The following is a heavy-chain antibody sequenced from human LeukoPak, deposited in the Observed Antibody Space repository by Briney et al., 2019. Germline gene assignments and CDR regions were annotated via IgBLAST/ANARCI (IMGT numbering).Heavy chain of an antibody. J-gene: IGHJ4*02. D-gene: IGHD6-6*01. CDR3: ARGMQLGKLGY. Sequence: SETLSLTCTVSGGSISSYYWSWIRQPPGKXXEWIGEINHSGSTNYNPSLKSRVTISVDTSKNQFSLKLSSVTAADTAVYYCARGMQLGKLGYWGQGTLVTVSS. CDR1: GGSISSYY. V-gene: IGHV4-34*01. CDR2: INHSGST.